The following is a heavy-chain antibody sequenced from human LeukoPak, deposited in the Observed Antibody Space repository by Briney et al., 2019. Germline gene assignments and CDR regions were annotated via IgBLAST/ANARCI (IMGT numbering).Heavy chain of an antibody. CDR2: ISGSGGST. V-gene: IGHV3-23*01. J-gene: IGHJ6*02. Sequence: GGSLRLSCAASGFTFSSYAMSWVRQAPGKGLEWVSAISGSGGSTYYADSVKGRFTISRDNSKNPLYLQMNSLRAEDRGVYYCARDWGIAAAGKLGLYGMDVWGQGTTVTVSS. CDR3: ARDWGIAAAGKLGLYGMDV. CDR1: GFTFSSYA. D-gene: IGHD6-13*01.